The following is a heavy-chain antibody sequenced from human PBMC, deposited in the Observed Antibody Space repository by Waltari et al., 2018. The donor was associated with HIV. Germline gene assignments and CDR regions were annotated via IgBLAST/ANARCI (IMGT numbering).Heavy chain of an antibody. CDR2: LIPMLGIA. J-gene: IGHJ6*02. CDR1: GGPFGSYT. D-gene: IGHD6-19*01. Sequence: QVLLVPSGAEVTKPGSSVKVPSKDSGGPFGSYTINWVRQATGQGLEWMGRLIPMLGIANYALKFQCRLTITARKSTSTAYMELSSLRSDDTGVYYCARDLAVVVVNDHYYYGMDVWGQGTTVTVSS. CDR3: ARDLAVVVVNDHYYYGMDV. V-gene: IGHV1-69*08.